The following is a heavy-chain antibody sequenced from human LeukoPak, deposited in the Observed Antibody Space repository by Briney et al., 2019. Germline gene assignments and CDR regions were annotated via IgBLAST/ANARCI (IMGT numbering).Heavy chain of an antibody. Sequence: AAVKVSCKASGYTFTSYGISWVRQAPEQGLEWMGWISAYNGNTNYAQKFQGRVTITADKSTSTAYMELSSLRSEDTAVYYCARGPTTEYYGSGSYYNYYYYMDVWGKGTTVTVSS. V-gene: IGHV1-18*01. CDR2: ISAYNGNT. CDR3: ARGPTTEYYGSGSYYNYYYYMDV. CDR1: GYTFTSYG. J-gene: IGHJ6*03. D-gene: IGHD3-10*01.